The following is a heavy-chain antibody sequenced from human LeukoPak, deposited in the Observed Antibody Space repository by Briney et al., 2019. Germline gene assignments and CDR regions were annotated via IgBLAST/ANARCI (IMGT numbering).Heavy chain of an antibody. CDR1: GASISSFY. J-gene: IGHJ6*02. Sequence: SETLSLTCSVSGASISSFYWSWIRQPAGEGPEWIGRIYTSGSPKYNPSLERRVTMSVDMSRNQFSLSLSSVTPADTAVYYCARSYYGAGRQTYYNFYGLDVWGPGTTVTVSS. V-gene: IGHV4-4*07. CDR2: IYTSGSP. D-gene: IGHD3-10*01. CDR3: ARSYYGAGRQTYYNFYGLDV.